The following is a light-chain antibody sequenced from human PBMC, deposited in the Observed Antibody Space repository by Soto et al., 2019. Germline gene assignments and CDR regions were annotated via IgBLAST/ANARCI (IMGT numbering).Light chain of an antibody. CDR1: SRDVGDFDC. CDR3: SSYTSSSTLV. Sequence: QSVLTQPASVYGSPGQSITISCTGTSRDVGDFDCVSWYQQHPGKAPKLIIYEVSDLPSGVSNRFSGPKSGDTASLTISGLQAEDEADYYCSSYTSSSTLVFGGG. V-gene: IGLV2-14*01. CDR2: EVS. J-gene: IGLJ2*01.